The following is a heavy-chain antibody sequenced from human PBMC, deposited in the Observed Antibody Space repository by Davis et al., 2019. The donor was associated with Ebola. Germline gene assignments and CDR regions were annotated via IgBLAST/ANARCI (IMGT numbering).Heavy chain of an antibody. CDR3: ARGGSSYWFDP. CDR2: INPNSGGT. CDR1: GYTFTSYD. D-gene: IGHD6-13*01. V-gene: IGHV1-2*02. Sequence: ASVKVSCKASGYTFTSYDINWVRQAPGQGLEWMGWINPNSGGTNYAQKFQGRVTMTRDTSISTAYMELSRLRSDDTAVYYCARGGSSYWFDPWGQGTLVTVSS. J-gene: IGHJ5*02.